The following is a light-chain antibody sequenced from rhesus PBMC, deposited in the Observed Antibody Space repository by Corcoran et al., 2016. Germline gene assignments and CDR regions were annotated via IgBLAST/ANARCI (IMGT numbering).Light chain of an antibody. CDR3: QQHNSYPLT. J-gene: IGKJ4*01. Sequence: DIQMTQSPSSLSASVGDTVIITCWASQGISNYLAWYQQKPGKAPKPLIYYATILESGVPSRFSGSGSGTDFTLTIRSLKPEDFATYYCQQHNSYPLTFGGGTKVELK. V-gene: IGKV1S14*01. CDR2: YAT. CDR1: QGISNY.